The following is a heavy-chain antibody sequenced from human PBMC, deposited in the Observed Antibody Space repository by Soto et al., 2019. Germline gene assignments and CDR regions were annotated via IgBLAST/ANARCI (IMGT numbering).Heavy chain of an antibody. CDR3: ARGSNSNNWKLFDY. CDR1: GFTISSNY. CDR2: MYAAGST. D-gene: IGHD1-1*01. J-gene: IGHJ4*02. Sequence: EVQLVESGGGLVQPGGSLRLSCAVTGFTISSNYMNWVRQAPGKGLEWVSVMYAAGSTYYEDCVKGRFNISRDNSTKTLYLQMNSLRGEDTAVYYCARGSNSNNWKLFDYWGQGTLVTVSS. V-gene: IGHV3-66*01.